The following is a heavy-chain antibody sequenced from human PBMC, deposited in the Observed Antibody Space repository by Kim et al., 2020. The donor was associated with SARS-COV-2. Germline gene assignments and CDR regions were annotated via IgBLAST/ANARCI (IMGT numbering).Heavy chain of an antibody. D-gene: IGHD3-16*01. Sequence: PSLKSRVTISVDTSKNQFSLKLSSVTAADTAVYYCARGRFIRYYYYGMDVWGQGTTVTVSS. V-gene: IGHV4-31*02. CDR3: ARGRFIRYYYYGMDV. J-gene: IGHJ6*02.